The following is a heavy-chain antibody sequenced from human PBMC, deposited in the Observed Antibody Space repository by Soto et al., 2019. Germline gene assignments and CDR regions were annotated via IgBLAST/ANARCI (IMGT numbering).Heavy chain of an antibody. CDR3: GRLEGLATISYYFDY. D-gene: IGHD3-9*01. CDR2: INHSGST. J-gene: IGHJ4*02. Sequence: SETLSLTCAVYGGSFSGYYWSWIRQPPGKGLEWIGEINHSGSTNYNPSLKSRVTISVDTSKNQFSLKLSSVSAADTAVYYCGRLEGLATISYYFDYWGQGALVTVSS. V-gene: IGHV4-34*01. CDR1: GGSFSGYY.